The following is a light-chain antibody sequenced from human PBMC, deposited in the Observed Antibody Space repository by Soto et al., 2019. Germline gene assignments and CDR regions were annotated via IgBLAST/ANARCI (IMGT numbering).Light chain of an antibody. J-gene: IGKJ1*01. CDR3: QQYDNWPWT. V-gene: IGKV3-15*01. Sequence: DIVLTQSPGTLSLSPGERATLSCRASQRVSSYLAWYQQKPGQAPRLLIYDASSRATGIPSRFSGSGSGTEFTLTISSPKSEDFAVYYCQQYDNWPWTFGQGTKVDSK. CDR2: DAS. CDR1: QRVSSY.